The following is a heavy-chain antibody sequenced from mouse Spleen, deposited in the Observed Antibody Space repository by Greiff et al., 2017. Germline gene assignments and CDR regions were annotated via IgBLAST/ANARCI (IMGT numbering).Heavy chain of an antibody. D-gene: IGHD2-10*02. CDR3: ARQPSMVTSWYFDV. V-gene: IGHV5-9-3*01. Sequence: EVKLVESGGGLVKPGGSLKLSCAASGFTFSSYAMSWVRQTPEKRLEWVATISSGGSYTYYPDSVKGRFTISRDNAKNTLYLQMSSLRSEDTAMYYCARQPSMVTSWYFDVWGAGTTVTVSS. J-gene: IGHJ1*01. CDR2: ISSGGSYT. CDR1: GFTFSSYA.